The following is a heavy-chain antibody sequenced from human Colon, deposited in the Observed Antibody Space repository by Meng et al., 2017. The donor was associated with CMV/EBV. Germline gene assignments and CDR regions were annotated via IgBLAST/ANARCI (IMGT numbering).Heavy chain of an antibody. CDR1: GFTFSDSA. D-gene: IGHD3-3*01. J-gene: IGHJ4*02. CDR3: AKEGVYDFWS. V-gene: IGHV3-23*01. CDR2: ISNGGGST. Sequence: GESLKISCAASGFTFSDSAMSWVRQTPTKGLEWVSAISNGGGSTFYADSVKGRFTISRDKAKNTVHLQMNSLRDEDTAIYYCAKEGVYDFWSWGQGTLVTVSS.